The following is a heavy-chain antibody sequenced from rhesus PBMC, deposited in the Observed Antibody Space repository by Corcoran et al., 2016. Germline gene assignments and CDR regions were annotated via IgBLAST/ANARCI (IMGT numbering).Heavy chain of an antibody. Sequence: QVQLQESGPGLVKPSETLSLTSTLPGAPLSSDGWTGIRQPPVKGLEWIGEINGYSGHTNYHPSLKSRVTISKDASKNQFSLKLSSVTAADTAVYYCARWNSVTFGLDSWGQGVVVTVSS. CDR2: INGYSGHT. CDR1: GAPLSSDG. CDR3: ARWNSVTFGLDS. J-gene: IGHJ6*01. D-gene: IGHD4-23*01. V-gene: IGHV4-80*01.